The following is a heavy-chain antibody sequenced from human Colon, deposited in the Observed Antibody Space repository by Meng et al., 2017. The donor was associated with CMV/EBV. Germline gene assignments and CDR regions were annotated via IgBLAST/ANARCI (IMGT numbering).Heavy chain of an antibody. Sequence: GGSLRLSCAAAGFTFGSYAMSWVRHSPGKGLEWVSRINTDGTTLTYAASVKGRFTVSRDNAKNMVYLQMDSLRANDTGVYYCVRADVTDQNNIAIAYFYGMDVWGQGTTVTVSS. D-gene: IGHD2/OR15-2a*01. J-gene: IGHJ6*02. V-gene: IGHV3-74*03. CDR3: VRADVTDQNNIAIAYFYGMDV. CDR2: INTDGTTL. CDR1: GFTFGSYA.